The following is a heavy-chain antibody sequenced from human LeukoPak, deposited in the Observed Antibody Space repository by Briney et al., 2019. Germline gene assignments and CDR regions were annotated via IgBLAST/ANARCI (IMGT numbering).Heavy chain of an antibody. CDR1: GFTFSSYW. J-gene: IGHJ3*01. D-gene: IGHD4/OR15-4a*01. Sequence: SGGSLRLSCAASGFTFSSYWMSWVRQAPGKGLEWVANIKRDGSEKNYVDSVKGRFTISRDNAKNSLYLQMNRLRAEDTAVYYCAGGQDMVLTSRDAFDFWGQGTMVTVSS. V-gene: IGHV3-7*01. CDR3: AGGQDMVLTSRDAFDF. CDR2: IKRDGSEK.